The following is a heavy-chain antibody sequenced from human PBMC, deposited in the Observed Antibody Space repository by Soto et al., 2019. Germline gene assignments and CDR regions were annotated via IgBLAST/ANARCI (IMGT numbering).Heavy chain of an antibody. V-gene: IGHV3-30-3*01. D-gene: IGHD2-21*02. CDR3: ARDSVTIVVVTAIHDQFFDY. CDR1: GFTFSSYA. CDR2: ISYDGSNK. Sequence: GGSLRLSCAASGFTFSSYAMHWVRQAPGKGLEWVAVISYDGSNKYYADSVKGRFTISRDNSKNTLYLQMNSLRAEDTAVYYCARDSVTIVVVTAIHDQFFDYWGQGTLVTVSS. J-gene: IGHJ4*02.